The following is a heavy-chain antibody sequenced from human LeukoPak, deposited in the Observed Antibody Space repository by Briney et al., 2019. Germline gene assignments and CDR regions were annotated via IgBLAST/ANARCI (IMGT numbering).Heavy chain of an antibody. CDR1: GDSVSTNSAT. Sequence: SQTLSLTCAISGDSVSTNSATWTWLRQSPSRGLEWLGRTYYRSKWYNDYAVSMKSRITINPDTSKNQFSLQLNSVTPEDTAVYYCARLVGASWFDSWGQGTLITVSS. CDR2: TYYRSKWYN. D-gene: IGHD1-26*01. CDR3: ARLVGASWFDS. J-gene: IGHJ5*01. V-gene: IGHV6-1*01.